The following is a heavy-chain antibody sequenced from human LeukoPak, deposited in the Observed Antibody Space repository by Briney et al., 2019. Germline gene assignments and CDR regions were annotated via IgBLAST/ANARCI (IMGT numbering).Heavy chain of an antibody. CDR3: ARGLWFGELLSAFDY. V-gene: IGHV4-61*02. Sequence: SETLSLTCTVSGGSLSSGSYYWSWIRQPAGTGLEWLGRIYTSGSTNYNPSLKSRVTISVDTSKNQFSLKLSSVTAADTAVYYCARGLWFGELLSAFDYWGQGTLVTVSS. J-gene: IGHJ4*02. CDR2: IYTSGST. CDR1: GGSLSSGSYY. D-gene: IGHD3-10*01.